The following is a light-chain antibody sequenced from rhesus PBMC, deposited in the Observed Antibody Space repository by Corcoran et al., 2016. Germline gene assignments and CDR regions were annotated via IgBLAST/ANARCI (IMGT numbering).Light chain of an antibody. CDR3: LQYSSSPYS. CDR2: KAS. V-gene: IGKV1-22*01. J-gene: IGKJ2*01. CDR1: QSISYW. Sequence: DIQMTQSPSSLSASVGDTVTITCRASQSISYWLAWYQQKPGKVPNLLIYKASNLQSGVPSRFSGSGSGTHFTLTLSSLQPEDFATYYCLQYSSSPYSFGQGTKVEIK.